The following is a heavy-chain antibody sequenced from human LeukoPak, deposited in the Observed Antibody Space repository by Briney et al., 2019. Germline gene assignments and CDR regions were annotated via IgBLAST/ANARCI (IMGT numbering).Heavy chain of an antibody. CDR1: GFTFSSYG. V-gene: IGHV3-33*01. D-gene: IGHD3-16*02. CDR3: ARDLYDYVWGSYRYTPGY. J-gene: IGHJ4*02. Sequence: GSLRLSCAASGFTFSSYGMHWVRQAPGKGLEWVAVIRYDGSNKYYADSVKGRFTISRDNSKNTLYLQMNSLRAEDTAVYYCARDLYDYVWGSYRYTPGYWGQGTLVTVSS. CDR2: IRYDGSNK.